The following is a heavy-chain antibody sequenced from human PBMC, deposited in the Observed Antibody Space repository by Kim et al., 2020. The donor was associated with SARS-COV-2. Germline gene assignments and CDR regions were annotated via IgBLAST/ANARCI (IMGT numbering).Heavy chain of an antibody. CDR2: ISSSSSYI. D-gene: IGHD3-10*01. CDR3: ARAPRKYGSGSSVRNY. J-gene: IGHJ4*02. CDR1: GFTFSSYS. V-gene: IGHV3-21*01. Sequence: GGSLRLSCAASGFTFSSYSMNWVRQAPGKGLEWVSSISSSSSYIYYADSVKGRFTISRNNAKNSLYLQMNSLRAEDTAVYYCARAPRKYGSGSSVRNYWGQGTLVTVSS.